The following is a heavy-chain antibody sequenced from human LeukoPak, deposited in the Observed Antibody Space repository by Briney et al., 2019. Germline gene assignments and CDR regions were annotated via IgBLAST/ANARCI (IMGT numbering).Heavy chain of an antibody. V-gene: IGHV1-46*01. CDR1: GYTFTSYY. CDR2: INPSGGST. J-gene: IGHJ4*02. Sequence: GASVKVSCKASGYTFTSYYMHWVRQAPGQGLEWMGIINPSGGSTSYAQKFQGRVTMTRDTSTSTVYMELSSLRSEDTAVYYCASTPWNLAVAGTGYDYWGQGTLVTVSS. CDR3: ASTPWNLAVAGTGYDY. D-gene: IGHD6-19*01.